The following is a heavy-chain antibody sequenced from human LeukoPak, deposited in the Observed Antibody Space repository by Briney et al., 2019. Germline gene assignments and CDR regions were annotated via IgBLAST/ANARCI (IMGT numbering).Heavy chain of an antibody. D-gene: IGHD3-22*01. J-gene: IGHJ4*02. Sequence: VASVKVSCKASGYTFTDYYIHWVRQAPGQGLEWMGCINPNSGGTKNAQKFQGRVTMTRDTSISSTYMELSRLKSDDTAVYYCARGGYYDSSGYDVWGQGNLVTVSS. CDR1: GYTFTDYY. CDR3: ARGGYYDSSGYDV. V-gene: IGHV1-2*02. CDR2: INPNSGGT.